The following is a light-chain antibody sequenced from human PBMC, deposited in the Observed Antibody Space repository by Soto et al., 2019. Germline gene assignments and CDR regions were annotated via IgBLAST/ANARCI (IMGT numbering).Light chain of an antibody. V-gene: IGLV1-44*01. CDR2: SDN. CDR3: SAWDDSLNGPWV. CDR1: TSNIGTNS. Sequence: QSVLTQPPSASGTPGQRVTISCSGSTSNIGTNSVNWYQQLPGTAPKLLIYSDNRRPSGVPDRCSGSRSGPSASLAISGLQSEDEAEYFCSAWDDSLNGPWVFGGGTKLTVL. J-gene: IGLJ3*02.